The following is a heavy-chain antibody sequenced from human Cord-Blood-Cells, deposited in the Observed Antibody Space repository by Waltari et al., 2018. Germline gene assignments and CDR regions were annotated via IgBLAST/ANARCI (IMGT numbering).Heavy chain of an antibody. Sequence: QVQLQQWGAGLLKHSETLSLPCAVYGGSFSGYYWSWIRQPPGKGLEWIGAINHSGSTNYNPSLKSRVTISVDTSKNQFSLKLSSVTAADTAVYYCARGFGLVRYGMDVWGQGTTVTVSS. V-gene: IGHV4-34*01. D-gene: IGHD3-3*01. CDR2: INHSGST. J-gene: IGHJ6*02. CDR1: GGSFSGYY. CDR3: ARGFGLVRYGMDV.